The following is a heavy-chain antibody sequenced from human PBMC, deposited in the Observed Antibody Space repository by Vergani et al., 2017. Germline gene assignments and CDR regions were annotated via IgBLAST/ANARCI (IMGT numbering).Heavy chain of an antibody. D-gene: IGHD3-16*01. J-gene: IGHJ4*02. V-gene: IGHV3-23*01. Sequence: EVQLLESGGGLVQPGGSLRLSCAASGFTFSSYAMSWVRQAPGKGLEWVSAISGSGGSTYYADSVKGRFTISRDNSKNTLYLQMNSLRAEDTAVYYCAKDRTVRALWRAYYFDYWGQGTLVTVSS. CDR2: ISGSGGST. CDR3: AKDRTVRALWRAYYFDY. CDR1: GFTFSSYA.